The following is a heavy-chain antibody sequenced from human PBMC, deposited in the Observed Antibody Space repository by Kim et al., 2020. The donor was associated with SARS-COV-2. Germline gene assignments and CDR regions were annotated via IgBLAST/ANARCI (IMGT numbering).Heavy chain of an antibody. Sequence: GGSLRLSCAASGFTFDDYAMHWVRQAPGKGLEWVSGISWNSGSIGYADSVKGRFTISRDNAKNSLYLQMNSLRAEDTALYYCAKRGGYGYYFDYWGQGTLVTVSS. D-gene: IGHD5-18*01. V-gene: IGHV3-9*01. J-gene: IGHJ4*02. CDR2: ISWNSGSI. CDR1: GFTFDDYA. CDR3: AKRGGYGYYFDY.